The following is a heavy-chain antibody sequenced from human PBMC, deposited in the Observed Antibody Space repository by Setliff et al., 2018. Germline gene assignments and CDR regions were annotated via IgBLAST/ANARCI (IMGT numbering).Heavy chain of an antibody. CDR3: ARASRFGTVVYKGDYYMDV. CDR2: INTNTGNP. V-gene: IGHV7-4-1*02. Sequence: ASVKVSCKASGYMFTTYAMSWIRQVPGQGFEWMGWINTNTGNPIYVQGFTGRFVFSLDTSVSTAYLHISGLKAEDTAVYYCARASRFGTVVYKGDYYMDVWGKGTTVNVSS. CDR1: GYMFTTYA. J-gene: IGHJ6*03. D-gene: IGHD3-10*01.